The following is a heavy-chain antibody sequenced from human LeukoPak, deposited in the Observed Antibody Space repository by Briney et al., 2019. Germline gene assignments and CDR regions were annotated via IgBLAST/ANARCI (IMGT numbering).Heavy chain of an antibody. CDR1: GGSISSHY. V-gene: IGHV4-4*07. Sequence: SETLSLTCTVSGGSISSHYWSWIRQPAGKGLEWIGRMYTSGSTHYNPSLKSRVTMSLDTSKNQFSLKLSSVTAADTAVYYCARAFARDYYGSGSYYSAWGQGTLVTVSS. D-gene: IGHD3-10*01. CDR2: MYTSGST. J-gene: IGHJ5*02. CDR3: ARAFARDYYGSGSYYSA.